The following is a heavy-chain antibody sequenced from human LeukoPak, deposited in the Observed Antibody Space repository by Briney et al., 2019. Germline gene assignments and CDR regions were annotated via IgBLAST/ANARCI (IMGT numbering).Heavy chain of an antibody. CDR1: RFTFSSYG. J-gene: IGHJ4*02. CDR2: IRYDGSNK. D-gene: IGHD1-26*01. V-gene: IGHV3-30*02. Sequence: GGSLRLSCAASRFTFSSYGMHWVRQAPGKGLEWVAFIRYDGSNKYYADSVKGRSTISRDNSKNTLYLQMNSLRAEDTAVYYCARESGGAIDYWGQGTLVTVSS. CDR3: ARESGGAIDY.